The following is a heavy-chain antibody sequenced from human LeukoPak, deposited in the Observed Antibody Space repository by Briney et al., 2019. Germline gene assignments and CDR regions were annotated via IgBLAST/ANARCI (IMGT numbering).Heavy chain of an antibody. J-gene: IGHJ5*02. D-gene: IGHD2-2*01. Sequence: GGSLRLSCAASGFTFSSYAMHWVRQAPGKGLEWVAVISYDGSNKYYADSVKGRFTISRDNSKNTLYLQMNSLRAEDTAVYYCARDKGMPAKGWFDPWGQGTLVTVSS. CDR1: GFTFSSYA. V-gene: IGHV3-30-3*01. CDR3: ARDKGMPAKGWFDP. CDR2: ISYDGSNK.